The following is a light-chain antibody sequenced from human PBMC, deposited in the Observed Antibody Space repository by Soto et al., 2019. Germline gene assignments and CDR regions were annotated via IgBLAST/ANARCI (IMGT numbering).Light chain of an antibody. V-gene: IGLV2-11*01. CDR1: SSDVGSYKY. CDR2: DVS. Sequence: QSALTRPRSVSGSPGQSVTISCTGTSSDVGSYKYVSWYQQHPGNAPKLIIYDVSKRPSGVPDRFSGSKSGNTASLTISGLQADDEADYSCCSYAGSYTWVFGGGTKLTVL. CDR3: CSYAGSYTWV. J-gene: IGLJ3*02.